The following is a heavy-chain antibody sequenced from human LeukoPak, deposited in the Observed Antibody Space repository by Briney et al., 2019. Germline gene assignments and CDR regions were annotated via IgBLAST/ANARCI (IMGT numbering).Heavy chain of an antibody. V-gene: IGHV3-33*08. Sequence: PGGSQRLSCAASGFTFSSYAMYWVRQAPGEGLEWVAIIWYDGTNIQYADSVKGRFTISRDNSKNTLYLQMNSLRTEDTAVFYCARGAYCNPGSCPGAFDIWGQGTMVTVSS. CDR1: GFTFSSYA. D-gene: IGHD2-15*01. CDR2: IWYDGTNI. CDR3: ARGAYCNPGSCPGAFDI. J-gene: IGHJ3*02.